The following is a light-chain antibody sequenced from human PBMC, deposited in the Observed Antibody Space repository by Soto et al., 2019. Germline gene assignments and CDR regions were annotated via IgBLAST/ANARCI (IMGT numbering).Light chain of an antibody. CDR1: PSVSSN. J-gene: IGKJ1*01. CDR3: QQYNNWPPRT. CDR2: GAS. V-gene: IGKV3-15*01. Sequence: EIVMTQSPATLSVSPGERATLSCRASPSVSSNLAWYQQKPGQAPRLLIYGASTRATGIPARFSGSGSGTEFTLTISSLQSEDFAVYYWQQYNNWPPRTFGQGTKVEIK.